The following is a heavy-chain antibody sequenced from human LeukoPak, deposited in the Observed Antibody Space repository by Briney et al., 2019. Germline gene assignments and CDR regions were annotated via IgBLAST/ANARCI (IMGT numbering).Heavy chain of an antibody. CDR1: RGSMSSYY. CDR2: IYYSGST. V-gene: IGHV4-59*01. Sequence: SETLSLTCTVSRGSMSSYYWSWIRQPPGKGLEWIGYIYYSGSTNYNPSLKSRVNISVDTSKNQFSLKLTSVTAADTAVYYCARVRVSSSSHPWYFDYWGQGTLATVSS. J-gene: IGHJ4*02. CDR3: ARVRVSSSSHPWYFDY. D-gene: IGHD6-19*01.